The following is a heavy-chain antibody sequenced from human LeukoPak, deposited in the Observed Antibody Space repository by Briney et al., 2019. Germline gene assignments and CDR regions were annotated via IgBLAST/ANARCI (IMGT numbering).Heavy chain of an antibody. Sequence: SETLSLTCTVSGGSISSSSYYWGWIRQPPGKGLEWIGYIYYSGSTNYNPSLKSRVTISVDTSKNQFSLKLSSVTAADTAVYYCARYGNDFWSGSYYFDYWGQGTLVTVSS. CDR1: GGSISSSSYY. CDR2: IYYSGST. D-gene: IGHD3-3*01. CDR3: ARYGNDFWSGSYYFDY. J-gene: IGHJ4*02. V-gene: IGHV4-61*05.